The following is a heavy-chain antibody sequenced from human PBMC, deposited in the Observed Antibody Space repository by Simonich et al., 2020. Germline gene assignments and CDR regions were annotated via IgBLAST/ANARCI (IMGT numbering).Heavy chain of an antibody. D-gene: IGHD1-1*01. V-gene: IGHV5-51*01. Sequence: EVQLVQSGAEVKKTGESLKISCQGSGYSFTSYCIGWVSQVPGKGLEWMGINYPGDSDTRYSPSFQGQVTISADKSISTANLQWSSLKASDTAMYYCARQLNDFDIWGQGTMVTVSS. CDR1: GYSFTSYC. CDR2: NYPGDSDT. CDR3: ARQLNDFDI. J-gene: IGHJ3*02.